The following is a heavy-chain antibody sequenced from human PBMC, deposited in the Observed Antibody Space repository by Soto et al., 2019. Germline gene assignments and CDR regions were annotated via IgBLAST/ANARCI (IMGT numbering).Heavy chain of an antibody. CDR2: ISAYNGNT. V-gene: IGHV1-18*01. CDR1: GYTFTSYG. J-gene: IGHJ4*02. D-gene: IGHD6-13*01. CDR3: ARVNLYSLSQRRSDY. Sequence: QVQLVQSGAEVKKPGASVKVSCKASGYTFTSYGISWVRQEPGQGLEWMGWISAYNGNTNYAQKLQCRVTMTTDTSTSKAYMELRSVRSDDTAVYYCARVNLYSLSQRRSDYWGQGTLVTVSS.